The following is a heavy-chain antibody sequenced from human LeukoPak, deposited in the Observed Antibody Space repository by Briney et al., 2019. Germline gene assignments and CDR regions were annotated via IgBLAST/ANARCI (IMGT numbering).Heavy chain of an antibody. Sequence: ASVKVSCKASGYTFTSYGISWVRQAPGQGLEWMGWISAYNGNTYYAQNLQGRVTMTTDTSTSTAYMELRSLRSDDTAVYYCARDNAVVPAASGMDVWGQGTTVTVSS. V-gene: IGHV1-18*01. D-gene: IGHD2-2*01. CDR2: ISAYNGNT. J-gene: IGHJ6*02. CDR3: ARDNAVVPAASGMDV. CDR1: GYTFTSYG.